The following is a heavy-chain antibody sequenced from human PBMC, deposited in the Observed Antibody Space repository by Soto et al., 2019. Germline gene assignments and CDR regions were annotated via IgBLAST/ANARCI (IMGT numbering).Heavy chain of an antibody. V-gene: IGHV3-7*03. CDR3: AITTSTVSYWFDP. CDR1: GCSFSSYW. Sequence: QPGGSLRLSCAASGCSFSSYWMSWVRQAPGKGPEWVANIKEDGGEQHYVDSVKGRFTISRDNTENSLFLQMNNLRAEDSAIYYCAITTSTVSYWFDPWGPGTQVTVSS. J-gene: IGHJ5*02. D-gene: IGHD4-4*01. CDR2: IKEDGGEQ.